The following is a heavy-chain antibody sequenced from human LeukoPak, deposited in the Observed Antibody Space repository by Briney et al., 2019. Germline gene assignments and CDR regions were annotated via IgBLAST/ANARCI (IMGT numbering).Heavy chain of an antibody. D-gene: IGHD3-22*01. CDR2: IYSGGST. J-gene: IGHJ3*02. V-gene: IGHV3-66*01. CDR1: GFTVSSNY. CDR3: ARGDYYYDSTDLGAFDI. Sequence: QSGGSLRLSCADSGFTVSSNYMRWVRQAPGKGLEWVSVIYSGGSTHYADSVKGRFTISRDNSKNTLYLQMNSLRAEDTAVYYCARGDYYYDSTDLGAFDIWGQGTMVTVSS.